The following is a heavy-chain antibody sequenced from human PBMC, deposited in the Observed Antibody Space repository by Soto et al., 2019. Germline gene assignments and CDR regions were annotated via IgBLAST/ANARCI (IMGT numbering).Heavy chain of an antibody. D-gene: IGHD6-13*01. J-gene: IGHJ6*02. CDR3: ARSIAAAGSFGPYYYYGMDV. Sequence: SGWTSSNYGIHWVRQAQGKGLEWVAVIWYDGSNKYYADSVKGRFTISRDNSKNTLYLQMNSLRAEDTAVYYCARSIAAAGSFGPYYYYGMDVWGQGTTVTVSS. V-gene: IGHV3-33*01. CDR1: GWTSSNYG. CDR2: IWYDGSNK.